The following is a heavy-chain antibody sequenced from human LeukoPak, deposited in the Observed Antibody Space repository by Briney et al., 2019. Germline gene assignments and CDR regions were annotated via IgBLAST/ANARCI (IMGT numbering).Heavy chain of an antibody. CDR2: IYYSGST. V-gene: IGHV4-39*07. Sequence: SETLSLTCTVSGGSISSSSYYWGWIRQPPGKGLEWIGSIYYSGSTYYNPSLKSRVTISVDTSKNQFSLKLRSVTAADTAVYYCARSRGGYGDYGSWFDPWGQGILVTVSS. CDR1: GGSISSSSYY. J-gene: IGHJ5*02. D-gene: IGHD3-16*01. CDR3: ARSRGGYGDYGSWFDP.